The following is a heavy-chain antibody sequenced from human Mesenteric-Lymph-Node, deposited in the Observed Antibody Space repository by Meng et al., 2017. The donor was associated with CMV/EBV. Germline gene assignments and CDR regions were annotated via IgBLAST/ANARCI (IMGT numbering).Heavy chain of an antibody. V-gene: IGHV3-74*01. CDR3: ARGLIPGTTIYYYGMDV. D-gene: IGHD1-7*01. CDR1: GFTFSQSG. CDR2: INSDGSST. Sequence: GESLKISCVASGFTFSQSGMHWVRQAPGKGLVWVSRINSDGSSTSYADSVKGRFTISRDNAKNTLYLQMNSLRAEDTAVYYCARGLIPGTTIYYYGMDVWGQGTTVTVSS. J-gene: IGHJ6*02.